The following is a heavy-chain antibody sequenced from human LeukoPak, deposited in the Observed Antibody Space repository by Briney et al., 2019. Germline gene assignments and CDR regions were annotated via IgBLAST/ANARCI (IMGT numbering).Heavy chain of an antibody. Sequence: ASVKVSCKASGYTFTSYGISWVRQAPGQGLEWMGWISAYNGNTNYAQKLQGRVTMTTDTSTSTAYMELRSLRSDDTAVYYCARSRYYDSSGYDAFDIWGQGTMVTVSS. D-gene: IGHD3-22*01. CDR2: ISAYNGNT. J-gene: IGHJ3*02. CDR3: ARSRYYDSSGYDAFDI. CDR1: GYTFTSYG. V-gene: IGHV1-18*01.